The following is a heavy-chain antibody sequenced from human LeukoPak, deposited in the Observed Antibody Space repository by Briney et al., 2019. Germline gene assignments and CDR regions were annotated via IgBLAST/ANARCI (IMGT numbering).Heavy chain of an antibody. CDR1: GYTFTGYY. J-gene: IGHJ4*02. Sequence: ASVKVSCKASGYTFTGYYMHWVRQAPGQGLEWMGRINPNGGGTNYAQKFQGRVTMTRDTSISTAYMELSRLRSDDTAVYYCARDGDYYDSSGSPGYWGQGTLVTVSS. CDR2: INPNGGGT. D-gene: IGHD3-22*01. V-gene: IGHV1-2*06. CDR3: ARDGDYYDSSGSPGY.